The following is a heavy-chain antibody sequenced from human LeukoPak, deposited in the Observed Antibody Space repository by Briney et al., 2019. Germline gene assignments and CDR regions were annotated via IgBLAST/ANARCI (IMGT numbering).Heavy chain of an antibody. Sequence: GGSLRLSCAASGFTFSSYSMNWVRQAPGKGLEWVSSISSSSSYIYYADSVKGRFTISRDNAKNSLYLQMNSLRAEDTAVYYCARESGSGWYCFDYWGQGTLVTVSS. D-gene: IGHD6-19*01. CDR1: GFTFSSYS. CDR2: ISSSSSYI. V-gene: IGHV3-21*01. J-gene: IGHJ4*02. CDR3: ARESGSGWYCFDY.